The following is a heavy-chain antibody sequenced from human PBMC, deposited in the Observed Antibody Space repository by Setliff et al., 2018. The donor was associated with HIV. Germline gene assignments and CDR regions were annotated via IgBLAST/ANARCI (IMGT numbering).Heavy chain of an antibody. V-gene: IGHV4-4*07. D-gene: IGHD3-22*01. J-gene: IGHJ4*02. CDR2: IYPSGST. CDR1: GGSISSYY. Sequence: SETLSLTCTVSGGSISSYYWSWIRQPAGKGLEWIGRIYPSGSTNYNPSLKSRVTMSVDTSKNQFSLKLNSVTAADTAVYYYARAGHYYDSSGTALDYWGQGTLVTVSS. CDR3: ARAGHYYDSSGTALDY.